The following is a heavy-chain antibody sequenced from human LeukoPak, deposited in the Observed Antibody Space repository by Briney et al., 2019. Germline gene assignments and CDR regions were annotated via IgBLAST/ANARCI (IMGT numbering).Heavy chain of an antibody. Sequence: ASVKVSCKPSGYTFTGYYIHWVRQAPGQGLEWMAWMNPNSGGATYARQFQGRVTMTRDTSINTAYIEVSRLRSDDTAVYYCARGSNVDTSMVTPFDYWGQGTLVTVSS. CDR3: ARGSNVDTSMVTPFDY. CDR2: MNPNSGGA. V-gene: IGHV1-2*02. J-gene: IGHJ4*02. CDR1: GYTFTGYY. D-gene: IGHD5-18*01.